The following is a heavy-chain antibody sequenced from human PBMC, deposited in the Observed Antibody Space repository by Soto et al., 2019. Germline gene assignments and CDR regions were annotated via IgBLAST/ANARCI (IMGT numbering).Heavy chain of an antibody. Sequence: ASVKVSCKVSGYTLTELSMHWVRQAPGKGLEWMGGFDPEDGETIYAQKFQGRVSMTEDTSTDTAYMELSSLRSEDTAVYYCATAWELPRSDAFDIWGQGTMVTVSS. V-gene: IGHV1-24*01. CDR2: FDPEDGET. CDR3: ATAWELPRSDAFDI. CDR1: GYTLTELS. D-gene: IGHD1-26*01. J-gene: IGHJ3*02.